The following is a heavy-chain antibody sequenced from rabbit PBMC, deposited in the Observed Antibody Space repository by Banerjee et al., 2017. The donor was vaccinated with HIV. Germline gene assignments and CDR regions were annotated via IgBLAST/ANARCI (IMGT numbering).Heavy chain of an antibody. J-gene: IGHJ4*01. CDR1: GFSFSSSYY. CDR2: IDAGSGDTT. Sequence: QQLVESGGGLVKPGASLTLTCTASGFSFSSSYYMCWVRQAPGKGLEWIACIDAGSGDTTDYASWAKGRFTISKTSSTTVTLQMTSLTAADTATYFCARTYASGSSTYFGLRGPGTLVTVS. CDR3: ARTYASGSSTYFGL. V-gene: IGHV1S40*01. D-gene: IGHD1-1*01.